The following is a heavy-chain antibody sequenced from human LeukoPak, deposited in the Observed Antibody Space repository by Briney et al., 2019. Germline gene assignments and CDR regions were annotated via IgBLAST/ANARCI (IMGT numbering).Heavy chain of an antibody. CDR1: GGSFSGYS. CDR3: ARKVYAASLDY. J-gene: IGHJ4*02. V-gene: IGHV4-34*01. CDR2: INHSGST. D-gene: IGHD2-8*01. Sequence: SETLSLTCAVYGGSFSGYSWSWIRQPPGKGLEWIGEINHSGSTNYNPSLKSRVTISVDTSKNQFSLKLSSVTAADTAVYYCARKVYAASLDYWGQGTLVTVSS.